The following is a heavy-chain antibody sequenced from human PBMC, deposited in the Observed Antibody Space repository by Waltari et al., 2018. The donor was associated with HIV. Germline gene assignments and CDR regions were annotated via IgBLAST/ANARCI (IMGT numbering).Heavy chain of an antibody. CDR3: YGFV. CDR2: IKSKTDGGTE. D-gene: IGHD3-10*01. V-gene: IGHV3-15*01. Sequence: EVQLVESGAGLVKPGVSLRLSCAASGLTLSNAWMSWVRQAPGKGLEWVGRIKSKTDGGTEDYAAPVKGRFTISRDDSKNILYRQMNSLKTEDTAVYYCYGFVWGQGTLVTVSS. CDR1: GLTLSNAW. J-gene: IGHJ4*02.